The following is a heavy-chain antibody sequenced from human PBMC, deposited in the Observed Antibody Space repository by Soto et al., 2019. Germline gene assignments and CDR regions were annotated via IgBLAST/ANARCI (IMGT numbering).Heavy chain of an antibody. CDR1: GFTYEDFA. CDR2: ISWNSAST. V-gene: IGHV3-9*01. D-gene: IGHD5-18*01. CDR3: VKDFRRYTNGLDV. Sequence: EVQLVESGGGLVEPGTSLRLSCVVSGFTYEDFAMHWVRQAPGKGLEWGSGISWNSASTGYADSVTGRFTISRDNAKNSLYLQMRNLTGDDTAMYYCVKDFRRYTNGLDVWGPGTAVTVSS. J-gene: IGHJ6*02.